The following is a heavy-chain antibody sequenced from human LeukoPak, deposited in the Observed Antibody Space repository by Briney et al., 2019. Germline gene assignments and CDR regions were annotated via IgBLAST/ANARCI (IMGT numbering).Heavy chain of an antibody. CDR1: GYTFTGYY. Sequence: ASVKVSCKASGYTFTGYYMHWVRQAPGQGLEWMGWINPNSGGTNYAQKFQGRVTMTRDTPISTAYMELSRLRSDDTAVYYCARVDTAMVNFDYWGQGTLVTVSS. CDR2: INPNSGGT. CDR3: ARVDTAMVNFDY. J-gene: IGHJ4*02. D-gene: IGHD5-18*01. V-gene: IGHV1-2*02.